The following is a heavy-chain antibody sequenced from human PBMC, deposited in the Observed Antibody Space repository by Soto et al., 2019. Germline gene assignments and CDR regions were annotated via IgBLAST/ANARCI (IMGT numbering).Heavy chain of an antibody. CDR2: INHSGST. D-gene: IGHD6-19*01. Sequence: SETLSLTSAVYCGSFSVYYWSWIRQPPGKGLEWIGEINHSGSTNYNPSLKSRVTISVDTSKNQFSLKLSSVTAADTAVYYCAGGIAVAIFDYWGQGTLVTVSS. J-gene: IGHJ4*02. CDR3: AGGIAVAIFDY. CDR1: CGSFSVYY. V-gene: IGHV4-34*01.